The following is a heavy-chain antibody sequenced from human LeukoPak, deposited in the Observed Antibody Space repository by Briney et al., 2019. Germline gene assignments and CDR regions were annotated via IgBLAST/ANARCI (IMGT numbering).Heavy chain of an antibody. CDR2: INHNGGT. CDR1: SGSFTGFY. Sequence: PSETLSLTCAVYSGSFTGFYWSWIRQSPGRGLEWIGEINHNGGTNYTPSLKSRVTISLDMSKNQFSLKLSSVTAADTAVYFCARSVSYYYDGSARGAFDIWGQGTMVTVSS. J-gene: IGHJ3*02. CDR3: ARSVSYYYDGSARGAFDI. V-gene: IGHV4-34*01. D-gene: IGHD3-22*01.